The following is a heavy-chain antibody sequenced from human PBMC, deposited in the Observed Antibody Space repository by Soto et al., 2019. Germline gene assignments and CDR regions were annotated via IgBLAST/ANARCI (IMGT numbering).Heavy chain of an antibody. Sequence: GGSLRLSCAASGFTFSSYWMSWVRQAPGKGLEWVANIKQDGSEKYYVDSVKGRFTISRDNAKNSLYLQMNSLRAEDTSVYYCASSPYVDWHFDYWGQGTLVTVSS. J-gene: IGHJ4*02. CDR2: IKQDGSEK. CDR1: GFTFSSYW. D-gene: IGHD3-9*01. CDR3: ASSPYVDWHFDY. V-gene: IGHV3-7*03.